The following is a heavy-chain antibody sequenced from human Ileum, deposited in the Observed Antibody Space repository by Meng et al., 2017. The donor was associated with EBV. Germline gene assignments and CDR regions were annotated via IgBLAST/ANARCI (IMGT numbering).Heavy chain of an antibody. D-gene: IGHD2-2*01. CDR1: GGSISSSSYY. Sequence: QLHLQCVGPGLVKPSETLSLTCTVSGGSISSSSYYWGWIRQPPGKGLEWIGSIYYSGSTYYNPSLKSRVTISVDTSKNQFSLKLSSVTAADTAVYYCARSIVVVPAAIYYWGQGTLVTVSS. CDR2: IYYSGST. CDR3: ARSIVVVPAAIYY. V-gene: IGHV4-39*01. J-gene: IGHJ4*02.